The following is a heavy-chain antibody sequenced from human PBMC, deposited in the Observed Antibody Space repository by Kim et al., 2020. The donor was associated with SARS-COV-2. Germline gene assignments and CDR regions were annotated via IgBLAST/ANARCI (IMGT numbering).Heavy chain of an antibody. D-gene: IGHD3-22*01. Sequence: SVKVSCKASGGTFSSYAISWVRQAPGQGLEWMGGIIPIFGTANYAQKFQGRVTITADESTSTAYMELSSLRSEDTAVYYCARDPHNYYDSSGQNWFDPWGQGTLVTVSS. CDR1: GGTFSSYA. V-gene: IGHV1-69*13. J-gene: IGHJ5*02. CDR3: ARDPHNYYDSSGQNWFDP. CDR2: IIPIFGTA.